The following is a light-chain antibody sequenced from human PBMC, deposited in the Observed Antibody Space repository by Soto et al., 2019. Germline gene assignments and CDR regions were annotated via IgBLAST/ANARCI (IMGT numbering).Light chain of an antibody. J-gene: IGKJ3*01. CDR3: QQRSNWPFT. CDR2: DTS. V-gene: IGKV3-11*01. Sequence: EIVLTQSPSTLSLSPGDRATLSCRASQSVSSYLGWYQQKPGQAPRLLIYDTSNRATGIPARFSGSGSGTDFTLIISSLEPEDFAVYYCQQRSNWPFTSGPGTKVDIK. CDR1: QSVSSY.